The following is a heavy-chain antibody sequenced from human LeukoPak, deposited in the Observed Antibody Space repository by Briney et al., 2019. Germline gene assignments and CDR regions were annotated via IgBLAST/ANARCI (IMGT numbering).Heavy chain of an antibody. J-gene: IGHJ3*02. D-gene: IGHD4-11*01. CDR2: IIPIFGTA. V-gene: IGHV1-69*05. CDR1: GGTFSSYA. CDR3: VRAAASEYYSPI. Sequence: GASVKVSCKASGGTFSSYAISWVRQAPGQGLEWMGGIIPIFGTANYAQKFQGRVTITTDESTSTAYMELSSLRSEDTAVYYCVRAAASEYYSPIWGQGTMVTVSS.